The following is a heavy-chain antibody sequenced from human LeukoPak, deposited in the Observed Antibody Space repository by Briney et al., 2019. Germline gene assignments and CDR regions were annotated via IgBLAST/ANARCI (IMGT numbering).Heavy chain of an antibody. V-gene: IGHV5-10-1*01. CDR2: IDPSDSYT. CDR3: SRQGGDKCDP. CDR1: GYSFTNYW. D-gene: IGHD3-16*01. Sequence: GESLKISCKGSGYSFTNYWITWVRQMPGKGLEWMERIDPSDSYTNYSPSFQGHVTMSADKSISTAYLQWSSLKASDTAIYYCSRQGGDKCDPWGQGTLVTVSS. J-gene: IGHJ5*02.